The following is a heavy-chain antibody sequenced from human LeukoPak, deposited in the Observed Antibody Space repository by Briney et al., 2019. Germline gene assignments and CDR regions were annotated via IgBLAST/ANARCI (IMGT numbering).Heavy chain of an antibody. J-gene: IGHJ6*02. D-gene: IGHD5-12*01. CDR3: VKGGHKLDIQTTHYYYGLDV. Sequence: TGGSLRLSCVASGFTLSDHWMYWVRQGPSRGLAHVSRVESDASRTTYADSVKGQFTISRDDAKNTMYLQMNSLRVEDTAVYYCVKGGHKLDIQTTHYYYGLDVWGQGTTVAVS. CDR1: GFTLSDHW. CDR2: VESDASRT. V-gene: IGHV3-74*03.